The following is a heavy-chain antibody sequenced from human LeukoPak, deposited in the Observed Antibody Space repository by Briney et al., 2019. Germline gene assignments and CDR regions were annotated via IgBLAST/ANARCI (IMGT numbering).Heavy chain of an antibody. Sequence: GRSLRLSCAASGFTFSSYGMHWVRRAPGKGLEWVANIKEDGSEKNYVDSVKGRFTISRDNAKNSLYLQMNSLRAEDTAVYYCARGGGRHVEYWGQGNLVTVSS. J-gene: IGHJ4*02. D-gene: IGHD2/OR15-2a*01. CDR2: IKEDGSEK. CDR1: GFTFSSYG. CDR3: ARGGGRHVEY. V-gene: IGHV3-7*05.